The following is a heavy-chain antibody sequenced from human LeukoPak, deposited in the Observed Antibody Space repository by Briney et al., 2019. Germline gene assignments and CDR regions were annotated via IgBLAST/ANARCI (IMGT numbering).Heavy chain of an antibody. D-gene: IGHD2-2*01. CDR2: ISSSSSYI. CDR1: GFTFSSYS. CDR3: ARDQFLYCSSTSCSSSRPFDY. Sequence: GGSLRLSCAASGFTFSSYSMNWVRQAPGKGLEWVSSISSSSSYIYYADSVKGRFTISRGNAKNSLYLQMNSLRAEDTAVYYCARDQFLYCSSTSCSSSRPFDYWGQGTLVTVSS. V-gene: IGHV3-21*01. J-gene: IGHJ4*02.